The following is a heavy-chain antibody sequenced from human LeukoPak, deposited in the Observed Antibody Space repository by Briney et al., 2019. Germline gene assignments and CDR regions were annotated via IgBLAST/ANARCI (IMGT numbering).Heavy chain of an antibody. V-gene: IGHV3-9*01. CDR3: AKGTGYSYGNNWFDP. D-gene: IGHD5-18*01. CDR2: ISWNSGSI. CDR1: GFTFDDYA. J-gene: IGHJ5*02. Sequence: GGSLRLSCAVSGFTFDDYAMHWVRHVPGKGLGWVSGISWNSGSIGYAASVTGRFTISRDNAKNSLYLQMNSLRAEDTALHYCAKGTGYSYGNNWFDPWGQGTLVTVSS.